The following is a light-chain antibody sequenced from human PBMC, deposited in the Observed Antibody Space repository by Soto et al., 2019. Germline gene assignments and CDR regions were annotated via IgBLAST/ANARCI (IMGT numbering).Light chain of an antibody. CDR3: MQALQTPWT. Sequence: DIVMTQSPLSLPVTPGEPASISCRSSQSLLYSNGYNYLDWYLQKPGQSPQLLIYLGSNRASGVPDRFSGSGSGTDFTLKISRVEAEDVGVYYCMQALQTPWTFGQGTKGEIK. CDR1: QSLLYSNGYNY. J-gene: IGKJ1*01. V-gene: IGKV2-28*01. CDR2: LGS.